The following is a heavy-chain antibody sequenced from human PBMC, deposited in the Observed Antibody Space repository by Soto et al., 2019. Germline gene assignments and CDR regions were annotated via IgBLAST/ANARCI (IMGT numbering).Heavy chain of an antibody. V-gene: IGHV3-9*01. D-gene: IGHD3-10*01. Sequence: GGSLRLSCAASGFTFDDYAMHWVRQAPGKGLEWVSGISWNSGSIGYADSVKGRFAISRDNAKNSLYLQMNSLRAEDTALYYCAKGPGYYYGSGSLRNYYYYYYMDVWGKGTTVTVSS. CDR1: GFTFDDYA. CDR2: ISWNSGSI. J-gene: IGHJ6*03. CDR3: AKGPGYYYGSGSLRNYYYYYYMDV.